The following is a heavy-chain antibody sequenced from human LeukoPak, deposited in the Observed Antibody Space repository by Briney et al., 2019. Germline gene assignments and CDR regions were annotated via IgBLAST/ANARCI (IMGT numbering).Heavy chain of an antibody. Sequence: GGSLRLSCAASGFTFSSYMNWVRQAPGKGLEWVSSISSTSSYIYFADSVKGRFTISRDNAKSSVYLQMNSLRAEDTAVYYCARALASGSSAFDYWGQGTLVTVSS. J-gene: IGHJ4*02. CDR3: ARALASGSSAFDY. D-gene: IGHD1-26*01. CDR2: ISSTSSYI. V-gene: IGHV3-21*01. CDR1: GFTFSSY.